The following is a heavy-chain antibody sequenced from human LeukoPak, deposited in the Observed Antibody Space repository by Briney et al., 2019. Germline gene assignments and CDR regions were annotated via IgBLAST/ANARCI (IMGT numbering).Heavy chain of an antibody. V-gene: IGHV4-39*01. CDR3: ARRPVAGHFDY. Sequence: SETLSLTCTVSGGSISNSIYYWGWIRQPPGKGLECIGNIFYSGSTYYNPSLQSRVTISVDTSKNQFSLKLSSVTAADTAVYYGARRPVAGHFDYWGRETLVPVSS. D-gene: IGHD6-19*01. CDR2: IFYSGST. CDR1: GGSISNSIYY. J-gene: IGHJ4*02.